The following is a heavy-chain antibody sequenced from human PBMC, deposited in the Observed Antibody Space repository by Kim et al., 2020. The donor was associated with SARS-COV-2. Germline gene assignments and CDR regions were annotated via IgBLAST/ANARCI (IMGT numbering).Heavy chain of an antibody. Sequence: DSVQGRFTISVDKARKPVYLQMNSLRDEDTAVYYCASGDTSRWGYFYYWGQGALVTVSS. V-gene: IGHV3-74*01. D-gene: IGHD6-13*01. CDR3: ASGDTSRWGYFYY. J-gene: IGHJ4*02.